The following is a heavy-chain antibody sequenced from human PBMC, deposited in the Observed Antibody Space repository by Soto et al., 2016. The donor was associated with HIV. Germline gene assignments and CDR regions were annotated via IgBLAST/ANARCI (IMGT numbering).Heavy chain of an antibody. CDR1: GYTFNTYG. Sequence: VQLVQSGAEVKKPGASVKVSCKASGYTFNTYGINWVRQAPGQGLEWMGWMSVYNGNTDYARKLQGRVTMTSDRSTNTAYLELTSLISDDTAVYYCARGREDTAIPDYWGQGTLITVSS. CDR2: MSVYNGNT. J-gene: IGHJ4*02. D-gene: IGHD2-21*01. CDR3: ARGREDTAIPDY. V-gene: IGHV1-18*01.